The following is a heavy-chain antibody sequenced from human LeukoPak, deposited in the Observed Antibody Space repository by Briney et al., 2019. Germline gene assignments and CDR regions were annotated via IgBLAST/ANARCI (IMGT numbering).Heavy chain of an antibody. J-gene: IGHJ6*02. D-gene: IGHD3-10*01. CDR1: GFTFSSYA. V-gene: IGHV3-23*01. CDR2: ISGGGDST. Sequence: GGSLRLSCAASGFTFSSYAMSWVRQAPGKGLEWVSVISGGGDSTYYADSVKCRFTISRDNSKNTLYLQMNSLRVEDTAVYYCAKDHRSYYGPYYGVDVWGQGTTVTVSS. CDR3: AKDHRSYYGPYYGVDV.